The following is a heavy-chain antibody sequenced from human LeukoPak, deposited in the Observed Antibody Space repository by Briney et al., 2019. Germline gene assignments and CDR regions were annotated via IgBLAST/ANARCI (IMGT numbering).Heavy chain of an antibody. CDR3: AREGSRSSSPVDY. CDR1: GGSISGYY. D-gene: IGHD6-6*01. J-gene: IGHJ4*02. Sequence: TSETLSLTCTVSGGSISGYYWSWIRQPPGKGLEWIGYIYYSGTTNYNPSLKSRVTISVDKSKNQFSLKLSSLTAADTAVYYCAREGSRSSSPVDYWGQGTLVTVSS. V-gene: IGHV4-59*01. CDR2: IYYSGTT.